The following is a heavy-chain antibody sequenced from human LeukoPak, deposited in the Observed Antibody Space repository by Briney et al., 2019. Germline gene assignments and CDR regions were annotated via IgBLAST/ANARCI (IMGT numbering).Heavy chain of an antibody. D-gene: IGHD5-24*01. V-gene: IGHV4-39*07. J-gene: IGHJ3*02. Sequence: SETLPLTCTVSGGSISSSSYYWGWIRQPPGKGLEWIGSIYYSGSTYYNPSLKSRVTISVDTSKNQFSLKLSSVTAADTAVYYCARGGDGYKEAFDIWGQGTMVTVSS. CDR2: IYYSGST. CDR3: ARGGDGYKEAFDI. CDR1: GGSISSSSYY.